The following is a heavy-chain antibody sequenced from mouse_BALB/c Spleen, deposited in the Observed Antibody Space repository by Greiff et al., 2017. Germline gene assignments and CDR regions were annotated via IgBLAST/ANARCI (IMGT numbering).Heavy chain of an antibody. CDR2: IDPENGNT. J-gene: IGHJ2*01. CDR3: ARLRRYFDY. D-gene: IGHD2-12*01. Sequence: EVQLVESGAELVRPGALVKLSCKASGFNIKDYYMHWVKQRPEQGLEWIGWIDPENGNTIYDPKFQGKASITADTSSNTAYLQLSSLTSEDTAVYYCARLRRYFDYWGQGTTLTVSS. CDR1: GFNIKDYY. V-gene: IGHV14-1*02.